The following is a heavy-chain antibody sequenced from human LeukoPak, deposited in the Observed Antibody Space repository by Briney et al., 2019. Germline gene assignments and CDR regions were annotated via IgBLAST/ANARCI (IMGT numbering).Heavy chain of an antibody. CDR2: IYYSGST. Sequence: SQTLSLTCTVSGGSISSGDYYWSWIRQPPGKGLEWIGYIYYSGSTYYNPSLKSRVTISVDTSKNQFSLKLSSVTAADTAVYYCARQSSGYSGYDFDYWGQEPWSPSPQ. D-gene: IGHD5-12*01. J-gene: IGHJ4*01. V-gene: IGHV4-30-4*08. CDR3: ARQSSGYSGYDFDY. CDR1: GGSISSGDYY.